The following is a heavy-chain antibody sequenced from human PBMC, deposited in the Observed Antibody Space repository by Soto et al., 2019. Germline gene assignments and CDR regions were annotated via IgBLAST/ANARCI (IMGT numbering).Heavy chain of an antibody. V-gene: IGHV3-33*01. CDR3: AGELFTIFGVVIPTEDAFDI. CDR2: IWYDGSNK. Sequence: GGSLRLSCAASGFTFSSYGMHWVRQAPGKGLEWVAVIWYDGSNKYYADSVKGRFTISRDNSKNKLYLQMNSLRAEDTAVYYCAGELFTIFGVVIPTEDAFDIWGQGTMVTVSS. J-gene: IGHJ3*02. CDR1: GFTFSSYG. D-gene: IGHD3-3*01.